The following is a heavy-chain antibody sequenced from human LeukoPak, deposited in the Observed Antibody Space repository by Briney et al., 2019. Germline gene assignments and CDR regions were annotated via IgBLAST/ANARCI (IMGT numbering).Heavy chain of an antibody. CDR2: INTNTGNP. CDR1: GYTFTSYA. Sequence: WASVKVSCTASGYTFTSYAMNWVRQAPGQGLEWMGWINTNTGNPTYAQGFTGRFVFSLDTSVSTAYLQISSLKAEDTAVYYCARILTGNYYYGMDVWGQGTTVTVSS. D-gene: IGHD2-8*02. V-gene: IGHV7-4-1*02. J-gene: IGHJ6*02. CDR3: ARILTGNYYYGMDV.